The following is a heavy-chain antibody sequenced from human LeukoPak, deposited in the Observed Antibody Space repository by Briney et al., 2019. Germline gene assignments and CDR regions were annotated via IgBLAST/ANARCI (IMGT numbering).Heavy chain of an antibody. J-gene: IGHJ6*03. CDR1: GFSFSSYW. CDR2: ISGNAGST. D-gene: IGHD1-26*01. Sequence: GGSLRLSCAASGFSFSSYWMSWVRQAPGKGLEWVSGISGNAGSTYYGGSVRGRFTISRDNSKNTLYLQMNSLRAEDTAVYYCAKPKEPYYYYYYMDVWGKGTTVTVSS. CDR3: AKPKEPYYYYYYMDV. V-gene: IGHV3-23*01.